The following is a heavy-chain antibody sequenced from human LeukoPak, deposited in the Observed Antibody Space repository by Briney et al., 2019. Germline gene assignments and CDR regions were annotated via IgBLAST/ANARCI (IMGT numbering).Heavy chain of an antibody. CDR1: GXSASSNSAA. V-gene: IGHV6-1*01. Sequence: SQTLSLTCAISGXSASSNSAAWNWIRQSPSRGLEWLGRTYYRSKWYNDYAVSVKSRITINPDTSKNQFSLQLSSVTAADTAVYYCATPGIPTRRGGFDYWGQGNLVTVSS. CDR2: TYYRSKWYN. D-gene: IGHD2-15*01. CDR3: ATPGIPTRRGGFDY. J-gene: IGHJ4*02.